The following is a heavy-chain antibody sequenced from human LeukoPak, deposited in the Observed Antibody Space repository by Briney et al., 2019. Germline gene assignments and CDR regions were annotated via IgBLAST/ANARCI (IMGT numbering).Heavy chain of an antibody. Sequence: SVKVSCKASGGTFSSYAISWVRQAPGQGLEWMGGIIPIFGTANYAQKFQGRVTITADKSTSTAYMELSSLRSEDTAVYYCATRSAGGYQLLSSYYYYGMDVWGKGTTVTVFS. CDR3: ATRSAGGYQLLSSYYYYGMDV. CDR1: GGTFSSYA. V-gene: IGHV1-69*06. D-gene: IGHD2-2*01. CDR2: IIPIFGTA. J-gene: IGHJ6*04.